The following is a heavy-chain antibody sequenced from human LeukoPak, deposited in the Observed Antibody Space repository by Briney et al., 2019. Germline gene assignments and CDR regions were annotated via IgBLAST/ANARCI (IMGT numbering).Heavy chain of an antibody. J-gene: IGHJ3*02. CDR1: GDSISSYY. CDR2: IYYSGST. Sequence: TSETLSLTCTVSGDSISSYYWGWIRQPPGKGLEWIGSIYYSGSTYYNPSLKSRVTISVDTSKNQFSLKLSSVTATDTAVYYCARSRDSSGYYYGLEAFDIWGQETMVTVSS. D-gene: IGHD3-22*01. CDR3: ARSRDSSGYYYGLEAFDI. V-gene: IGHV4-39*07.